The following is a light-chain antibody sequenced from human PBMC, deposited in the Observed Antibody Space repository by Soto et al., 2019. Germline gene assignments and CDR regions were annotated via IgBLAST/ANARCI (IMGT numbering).Light chain of an antibody. CDR1: QSVSSY. CDR3: QQRSNWPPT. CDR2: DAS. J-gene: IGKJ2*01. Sequence: DIVLTQSPATLSLSPGERATLSCRASQSVSSYLAWYQQKPGQAPRLLIYDASNRATGIPARFSGSGSGTDFTLTISSLEPEDFAVYYCQQRSNWPPTFGQGNKLEIK. V-gene: IGKV3-11*01.